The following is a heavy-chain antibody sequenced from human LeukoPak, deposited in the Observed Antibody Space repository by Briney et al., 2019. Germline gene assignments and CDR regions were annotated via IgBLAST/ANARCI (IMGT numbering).Heavy chain of an antibody. CDR1: GYTFTDYC. Sequence: ASVKVSCKASGYTFTDYCMHWVRQAPGQGLEWMGRINPNSGGTNYAQKFQGRVTMTRDTSLSTAYMELSRLRSDDTALYYCARLHQDYVWGSYRYTGAFDIWGQGTMVTVSS. V-gene: IGHV1-2*02. D-gene: IGHD3-16*02. J-gene: IGHJ3*02. CDR2: INPNSGGT. CDR3: ARLHQDYVWGSYRYTGAFDI.